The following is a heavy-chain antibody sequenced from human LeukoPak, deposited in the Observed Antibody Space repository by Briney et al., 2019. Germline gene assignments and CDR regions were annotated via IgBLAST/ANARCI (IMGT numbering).Heavy chain of an antibody. J-gene: IGHJ3*02. V-gene: IGHV4-39*01. Sequence: PSETLSLTCTVSGGSISSSSYYWGWIRQPPGKGLEWMGSIYYSGSTYYNPSLKSRVTISVDTSTNQFSLKLSSVTAADTAVYYCATLVGATTDDAFDIWGQGTMVTVSS. CDR3: ATLVGATTDDAFDI. D-gene: IGHD1-26*01. CDR1: GGSISSSSYY. CDR2: IYYSGST.